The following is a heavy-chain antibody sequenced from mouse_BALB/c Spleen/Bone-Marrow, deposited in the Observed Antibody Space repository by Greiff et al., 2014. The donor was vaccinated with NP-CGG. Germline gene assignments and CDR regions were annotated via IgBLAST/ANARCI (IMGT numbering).Heavy chain of an antibody. D-gene: IGHD2-4*01. J-gene: IGHJ4*01. CDR1: GFTFSSFG. CDR3: ARDDYDYAMDY. Sequence: VQLQQPGGGLVQPGGSRKLSCAASGFTFSSFGMHWVRQAPEKGLEWVAYISSGSSTIXYAETVKGRVTISRDNPKNTLFLQMTSLRSEDTAMYYCARDDYDYAMDYWGQGTSVTVSS. CDR2: ISSGSSTI. V-gene: IGHV5-17*02.